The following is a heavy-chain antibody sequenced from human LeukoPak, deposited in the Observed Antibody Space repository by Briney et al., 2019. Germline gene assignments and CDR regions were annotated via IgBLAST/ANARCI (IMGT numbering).Heavy chain of an antibody. J-gene: IGHJ4*02. D-gene: IGHD1-26*01. CDR3: AKGGQRTIMGATLDY. CDR1: GFTFSSYA. V-gene: IGHV3-23*01. CDR2: LTDSGRST. Sequence: GGSLRLSCAASGFTFSSYAMSWVRQAPGKGLQWVSALTDSGRSTYYADSVKGRFTISRDNSKNTLSLQMNSLRAEDTAVYYCAKGGQRTIMGATLDYWGQGTPVTVSS.